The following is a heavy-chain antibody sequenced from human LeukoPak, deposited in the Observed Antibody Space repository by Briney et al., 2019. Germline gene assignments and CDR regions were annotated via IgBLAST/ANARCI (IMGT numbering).Heavy chain of an antibody. CDR3: ARVVGGIAAAGTGGYYFDY. V-gene: IGHV4-59*01. CDR1: GGSISSYY. J-gene: IGHJ4*02. Sequence: PSETLSLTCTVSGGSISSYYWSWIRQPPGKGLEWIGYIYYSGSTNYNPSLKSRVTISVDTSKNQFSLKLSSVSASATAVYYCARVVGGIAAAGTGGYYFDYWGQGTLVTVSS. CDR2: IYYSGST. D-gene: IGHD6-13*01.